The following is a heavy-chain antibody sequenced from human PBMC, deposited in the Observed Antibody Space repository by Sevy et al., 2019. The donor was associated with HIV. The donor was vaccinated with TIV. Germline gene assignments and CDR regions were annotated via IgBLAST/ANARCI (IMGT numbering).Heavy chain of an antibody. CDR3: AKDPDSGSYLNDAFDI. CDR2: LNGSGGRT. D-gene: IGHD1-26*01. CDR1: GFTFSSFA. Sequence: GESLKISCAASGFTFSSFAMSWVRQTPGKGLEWVSGLNGSGGRTYYPDSVKGRFTISRDNSKNTLYLQMNSLRAEDTAVYYCAKDPDSGSYLNDAFDIWGQGTMVTVSS. V-gene: IGHV3-23*01. J-gene: IGHJ3*02.